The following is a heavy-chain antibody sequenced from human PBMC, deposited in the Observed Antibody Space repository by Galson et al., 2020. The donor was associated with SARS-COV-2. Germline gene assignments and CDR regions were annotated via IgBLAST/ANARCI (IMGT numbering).Heavy chain of an antibody. D-gene: IGHD3-10*01. Sequence: SETLSLTCTVSGGSISSGGYYWSWIRPHPGKGLEWIGYFYYSGSTYYNPSLKSLVTISVETSKNQFSLKLSSVTAADTAVYYCAGSGVRFGELLPNPGDYWGQGTLVTVAS. J-gene: IGHJ4*02. V-gene: IGHV4-31*01. CDR2: FYYSGST. CDR3: AGSGVRFGELLPNPGDY. CDR1: GGSISSGGYY.